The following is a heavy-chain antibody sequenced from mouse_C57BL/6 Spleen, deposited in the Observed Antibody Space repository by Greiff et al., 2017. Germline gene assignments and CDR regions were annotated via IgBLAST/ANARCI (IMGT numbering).Heavy chain of an antibody. CDR3: ARGYGSSLRKEWFAY. D-gene: IGHD1-1*01. Sequence: EVQLQQSGPELVKPGASVKISCKASGYTFTDYYMNWVKQSPGKSLEWIGDINPNNGGTSYNQKFKGKATLTVDKSSSTAYMELRSLTSEDSAVYYCARGYGSSLRKEWFAYWGQGTLVTVSA. V-gene: IGHV1-26*01. J-gene: IGHJ3*01. CDR2: INPNNGGT. CDR1: GYTFTDYY.